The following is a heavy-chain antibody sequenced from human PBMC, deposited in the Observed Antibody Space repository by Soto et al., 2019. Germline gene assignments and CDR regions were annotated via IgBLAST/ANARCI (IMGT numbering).Heavy chain of an antibody. V-gene: IGHV4-59*08. Sequence: SETLSLTCTVSGGSISSYYWSWIRQPPGKGLEWIGYIYYSGSTNYNPSLKSRVTISVDTSKNQFSLKLSSVTAADTAVYYCASLVRYYYYMDVWGKGTTVTVSS. J-gene: IGHJ6*03. CDR3: ASLVRYYYYMDV. CDR1: GGSISSYY. CDR2: IYYSGST. D-gene: IGHD2-8*02.